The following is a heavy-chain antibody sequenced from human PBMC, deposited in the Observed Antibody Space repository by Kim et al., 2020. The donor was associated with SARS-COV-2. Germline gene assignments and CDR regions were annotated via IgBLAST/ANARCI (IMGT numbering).Heavy chain of an antibody. CDR3: ARGRMGYSSGWYFDY. J-gene: IGHJ4*02. D-gene: IGHD6-19*01. CDR1: GGSFSGYY. Sequence: SETLSLTCAVYGGSFSGYYWSWIRHPPGQGLEWIGEINHSGSTNYNPSLKSRVTISVDTSKNQFSLKLSSVTAADTAVYYCARGRMGYSSGWYFDYWGQGTLVTVSS. CDR2: INHSGST. V-gene: IGHV4-34*01.